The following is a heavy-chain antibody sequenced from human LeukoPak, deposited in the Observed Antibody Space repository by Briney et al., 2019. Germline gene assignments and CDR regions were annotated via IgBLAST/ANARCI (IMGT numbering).Heavy chain of an antibody. D-gene: IGHD2-2*01. CDR2: IIPIFGTA. J-gene: IGHJ3*02. CDR3: ARARLADCSSTSCYAWYSGYDRIDAFDI. CDR1: GGTFSSYA. Sequence: SVKVSCKASGGTFSSYAISWVRQAPGQGLEWMGGIIPIFGTANYAQKFEGRVTITADESTSTAYMELSSLRSEDTAVYYCARARLADCSSTSCYAWYSGYDRIDAFDIWGQGTMVTVSS. V-gene: IGHV1-69*13.